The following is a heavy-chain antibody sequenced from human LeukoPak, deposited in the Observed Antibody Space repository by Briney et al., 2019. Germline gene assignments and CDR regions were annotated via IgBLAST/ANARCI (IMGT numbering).Heavy chain of an antibody. CDR1: GYTFTSYY. CDR2: INPSGGST. Sequence: ASVKVSCKASGYTFTSYYMHWVRQAPGQGLEWMGIINPSGGSTSYAQKFQGRVTMTRDTSTSTVYMELSSLRSEDTAVYYCARNIERITMISPNLGGAFDIWGQGTMVTVSS. CDR3: ARNIERITMISPNLGGAFDI. V-gene: IGHV1-46*01. D-gene: IGHD3-22*01. J-gene: IGHJ3*02.